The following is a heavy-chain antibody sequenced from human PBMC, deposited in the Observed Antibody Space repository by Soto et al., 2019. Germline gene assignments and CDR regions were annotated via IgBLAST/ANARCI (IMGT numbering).Heavy chain of an antibody. CDR3: AKKYLGTYPFDY. Sequence: SETLSLTCTVSGGSISSYYWSWIRQPPGKGLEWIGYIYYSGSTNYNPSLKSRVTISVDTSKNTLYLQMDSLRAEDTAVYYCAKKYLGTYPFDYWGQGTLVTVSS. D-gene: IGHD1-26*01. CDR2: IYYSGST. CDR1: GGSISSYY. V-gene: IGHV4-59*12. J-gene: IGHJ4*02.